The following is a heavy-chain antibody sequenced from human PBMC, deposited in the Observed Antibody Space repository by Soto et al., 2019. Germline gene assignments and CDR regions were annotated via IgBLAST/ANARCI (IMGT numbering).Heavy chain of an antibody. CDR3: ARHDDSSGWYEGKDAFDI. Sequence: PGESLKTSCKGSGYSFTSYWISWVRQMPGKGLEWMGRIDPSDSYTNYSPSFQGHVTISADKSISTAYLQWSSLKASDTAMYYCARHDDSSGWYEGKDAFDIWGQGTMVTVSS. D-gene: IGHD6-19*01. CDR2: IDPSDSYT. J-gene: IGHJ3*02. V-gene: IGHV5-10-1*01. CDR1: GYSFTSYW.